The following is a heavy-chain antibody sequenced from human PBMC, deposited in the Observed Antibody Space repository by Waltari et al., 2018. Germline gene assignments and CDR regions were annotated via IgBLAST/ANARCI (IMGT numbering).Heavy chain of an antibody. CDR1: GFTFSSYA. CDR2: IRGRGGSK. V-gene: IGHV3-23*01. D-gene: IGHD2-15*01. Sequence: EVQLLESGGGLVQPGGSLRLSCAASGFTFSSYAMSWVRQAPGKGLEWVSAIRGRGGSKYYEDSVKGRLTISRDNSKNTLYLQMNSLRAEDTAVYYCASARGGWGFYFDYWGQGTLVTVSS. J-gene: IGHJ4*02. CDR3: ASARGGWGFYFDY.